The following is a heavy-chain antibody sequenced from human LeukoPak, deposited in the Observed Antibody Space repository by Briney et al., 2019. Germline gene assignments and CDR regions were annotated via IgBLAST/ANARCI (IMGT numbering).Heavy chain of an antibody. Sequence: GGSLRLSCTASGFTFSTYAMNWVRQAPGKGLEWVSGISGSGVSTYYADSVKGRFTIARDNSNNTLYLQMSSLGAEDTAVYYCAKDWGMGDQLLRIDYWGQGTLVTVSS. CDR3: AKDWGMGDQLLRIDY. CDR2: ISGSGVST. D-gene: IGHD2-2*01. CDR1: GFTFSTYA. J-gene: IGHJ4*02. V-gene: IGHV3-23*01.